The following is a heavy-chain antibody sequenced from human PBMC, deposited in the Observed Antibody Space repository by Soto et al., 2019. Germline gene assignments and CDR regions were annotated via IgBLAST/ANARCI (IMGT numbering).Heavy chain of an antibody. D-gene: IGHD2-2*01. CDR3: ARDIVVVPRYYFDY. Sequence: SLRLSCAASGFTFSSYGMHWVRQAPGKGLEWVAVIWCDGSNKYYADSVKGRFTISRDNSKNTLYLQMNSLRAEDTAVYYCARDIVVVPRYYFDYWGQGTLVTVPQ. V-gene: IGHV3-33*01. J-gene: IGHJ4*02. CDR2: IWCDGSNK. CDR1: GFTFSSYG.